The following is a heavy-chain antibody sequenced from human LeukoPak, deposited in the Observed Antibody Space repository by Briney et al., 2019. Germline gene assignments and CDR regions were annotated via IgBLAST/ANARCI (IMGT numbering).Heavy chain of an antibody. J-gene: IGHJ6*02. V-gene: IGHV3-13*01. D-gene: IGHD1-20*01. CDR3: ARFVANWNPGGMDV. CDR2: IGTAGDT. Sequence: GGSLRLSCAASGFTFSSYDMHWVRQATGKGLEWVSAIGTAGDTYYPGPVKGRFTISREKAKSSLYIQMNSVRAGDTAVYYCARFVANWNPGGMDVWGQGTTVIVSS. CDR1: GFTFSSYD.